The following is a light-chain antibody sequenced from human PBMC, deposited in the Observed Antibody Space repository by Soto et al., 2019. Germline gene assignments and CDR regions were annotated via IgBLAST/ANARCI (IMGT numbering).Light chain of an antibody. Sequence: EIGLTQSPATLSLSPMEIATLSFVASQSVSSSYLAWYQQKPGLAPRLLIYDASSRATGIPDRFSGSGSGTDFTLTISRLEPEDFAVYYCQQYGSSLITFGQGTRLEIK. J-gene: IGKJ5*01. V-gene: IGKV3D-20*01. CDR3: QQYGSSLIT. CDR2: DAS. CDR1: QSVSSSY.